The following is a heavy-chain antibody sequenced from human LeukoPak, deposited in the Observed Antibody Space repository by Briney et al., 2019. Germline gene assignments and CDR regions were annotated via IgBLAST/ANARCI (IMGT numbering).Heavy chain of an antibody. CDR2: IYSGGST. CDR3: ARDTPRYSSTAGMDV. J-gene: IGHJ6*02. V-gene: IGHV3-53*04. D-gene: IGHD2-2*01. CDR1: GFTVSSNY. Sequence: GGSLRLSCAASGFTVSSNYMSWVRQAPGKGLEWVSVIYSGGSTYYADSVKGRFTISRHNSKNTLYLQMNSLRAEDTAVYYCARDTPRYSSTAGMDVWGQGTTATVSS.